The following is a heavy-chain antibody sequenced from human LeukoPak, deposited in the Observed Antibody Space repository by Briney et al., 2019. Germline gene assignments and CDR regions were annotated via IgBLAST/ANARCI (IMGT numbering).Heavy chain of an antibody. CDR3: AKDDAWLRFGE. CDR2: ISPSGDIT. D-gene: IGHD3-10*01. V-gene: IGHV3-23*01. Sequence: GGSLRLSCAASGFTFSNHGMNWIRQAPGKGLEWVSGISPSGDITYYADSVKGRFTISRDNSKNTLYLEVISLTAEDTAVYYCAKDDAWLRFGEWSQGTLVTVSS. CDR1: GFTFSNHG. J-gene: IGHJ4*02.